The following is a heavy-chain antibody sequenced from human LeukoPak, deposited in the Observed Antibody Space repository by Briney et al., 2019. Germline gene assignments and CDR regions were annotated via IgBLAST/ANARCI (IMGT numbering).Heavy chain of an antibody. Sequence: SETLSLTCVVSGYSISSGYYWGWIRQPPGKGLEWIGSIYHSGSTYYSPSLKSRVTISVDTSKNQFSLKLSSVTAADTAVYYCAREQYYDFWSGYPNWFDPWGQGTLVTVSS. V-gene: IGHV4-38-2*02. CDR3: AREQYYDFWSGYPNWFDP. CDR1: GYSISSGYY. J-gene: IGHJ5*02. D-gene: IGHD3-3*01. CDR2: IYHSGST.